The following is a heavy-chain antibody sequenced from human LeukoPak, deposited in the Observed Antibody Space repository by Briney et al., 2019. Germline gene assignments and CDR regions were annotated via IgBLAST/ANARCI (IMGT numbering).Heavy chain of an antibody. J-gene: IGHJ4*02. Sequence: SETLSLTCAVSGGSFTGYYWSRIRQPPGKGLEWIGEINHSGSNNYNPSLKSRVTISVDTSKNQFSLKLSSVTAADAAVYYCARGSTIFGVVILTHFDYWGQGTLVTVSS. V-gene: IGHV4-34*01. CDR2: INHSGSN. D-gene: IGHD3-3*01. CDR1: GGSFTGYY. CDR3: ARGSTIFGVVILTHFDY.